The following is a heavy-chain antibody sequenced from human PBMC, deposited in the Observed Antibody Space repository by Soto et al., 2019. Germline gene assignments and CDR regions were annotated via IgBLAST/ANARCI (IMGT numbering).Heavy chain of an antibody. V-gene: IGHV2-5*02. D-gene: IGHD3-16*02. Sequence: QITLKESGPTLVKPTQTLTLTCTFSGFSLSTSGVGVGWIRQPPGKALEWLALIYWDDDKRYSPSLKNRLTITKDTSKNQVVLTMTNMDPVHTATHYCAHSPRITVPPLYYFDYWGQGTLVTVSS. CDR2: IYWDDDK. CDR1: GFSLSTSGVG. J-gene: IGHJ4*02. CDR3: AHSPRITVPPLYYFDY.